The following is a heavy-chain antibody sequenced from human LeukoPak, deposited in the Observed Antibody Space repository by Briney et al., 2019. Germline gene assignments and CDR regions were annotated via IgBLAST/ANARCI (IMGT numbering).Heavy chain of an antibody. CDR3: AKDLSGDYYDSSGYYY. Sequence: PGGSLRLSCAASGFTFSSYAMSWVRQAPGKGLEWVSAISGSGGSTYYADSVKGRFTISRDNSKNTLYLQMNSLRAEDTAVYYCAKDLSGDYYDSSGYYYWGQGTLVTVSS. CDR1: GFTFSSYA. CDR2: ISGSGGST. V-gene: IGHV3-23*01. J-gene: IGHJ4*02. D-gene: IGHD3-22*01.